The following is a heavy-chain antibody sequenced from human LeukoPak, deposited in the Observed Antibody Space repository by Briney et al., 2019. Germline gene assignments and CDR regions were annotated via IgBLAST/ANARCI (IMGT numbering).Heavy chain of an antibody. CDR1: GGSISSNSYY. V-gene: IGHV4-39*07. CDR2: ISYSGST. J-gene: IGHJ6*03. CDR3: ARDLIAVAGTSYYYYYMDV. Sequence: SETLSLTCTVSGGSISSNSYYWVWIRQPPGKGLEWIGTISYSGSTYYNPSLKSRVTMSVDTSKNQFSLKLSSVTAADTAVYYCARDLIAVAGTSYYYYYMDVWGKGTTVTISS. D-gene: IGHD6-19*01.